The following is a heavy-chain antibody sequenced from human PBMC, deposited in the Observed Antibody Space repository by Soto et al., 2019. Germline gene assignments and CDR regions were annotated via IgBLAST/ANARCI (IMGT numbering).Heavy chain of an antibody. V-gene: IGHV3-23*01. Sequence: EVQLLESGGGLVQPGGSLRLSCAASGSTFTTYAMNWARQAPGKGLEWVSVFSGMGGSTYYADSVKGRFTIARDNSKNTLYLQMNSLRAEDTAVYYCASRSSGWYFDYWGQGTLVTVSS. CDR3: ASRSSGWYFDY. CDR1: GSTFTTYA. CDR2: FSGMGGST. D-gene: IGHD6-19*01. J-gene: IGHJ4*02.